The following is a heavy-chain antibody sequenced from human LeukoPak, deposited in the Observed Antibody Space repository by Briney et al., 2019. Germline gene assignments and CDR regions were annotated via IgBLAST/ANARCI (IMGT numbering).Heavy chain of an antibody. J-gene: IGHJ6*03. D-gene: IGHD3-10*01. Sequence: SQTLSLTCAISGDSVSSNSAAWNWIRQSPSRGLEWLGRTYYRSKWYNDYAVSVKSRLTINPDTSKNQFSLKLSSVTAADTAVHYCARAVYGSGSYYNRYYYYYMDVWGKGTTVTVSS. CDR2: TYYRSKWYN. V-gene: IGHV6-1*01. CDR1: GDSVSSNSAA. CDR3: ARAVYGSGSYYNRYYYYYMDV.